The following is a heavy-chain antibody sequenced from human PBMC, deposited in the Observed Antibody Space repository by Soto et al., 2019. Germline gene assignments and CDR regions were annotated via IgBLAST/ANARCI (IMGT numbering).Heavy chain of an antibody. D-gene: IGHD4-4*01. CDR1: GFTFDDYA. J-gene: IGHJ6*02. Sequence: GGSLRLSCAASGFTFDDYAMHWVRQAPGKGLEWVSLISWDGGSTYYADSVKGRLTISRDNSKNSLYLQMNSLRAEDTALYYCARGNDYSNYADYYYYGMDVWGQGTTVTVSS. CDR2: ISWDGGST. V-gene: IGHV3-43D*04. CDR3: ARGNDYSNYADYYYYGMDV.